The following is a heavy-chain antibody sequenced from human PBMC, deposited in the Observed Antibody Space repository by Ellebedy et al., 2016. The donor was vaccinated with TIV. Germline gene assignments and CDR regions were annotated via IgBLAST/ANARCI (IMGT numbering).Heavy chain of an antibody. Sequence: ASVKVSCKASGGTFSSYAISWVRQAPGQGLEWMGRIIPILGIANYAQKFQGRVTITADKSTSTAYMELSSLRSEDTAVYYCASQDGFYGMDVWGQGTTVTVSS. CDR3: ASQDGFYGMDV. CDR1: GGTFSSYA. J-gene: IGHJ6*02. V-gene: IGHV1-69*04. D-gene: IGHD6-25*01. CDR2: IIPILGIA.